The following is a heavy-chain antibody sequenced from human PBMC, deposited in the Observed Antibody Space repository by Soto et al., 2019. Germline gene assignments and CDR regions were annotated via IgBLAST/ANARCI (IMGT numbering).Heavy chain of an antibody. J-gene: IGHJ4*02. CDR1: GGSISSYY. V-gene: IGHV4-59*08. D-gene: IGHD1-26*01. Sequence: SETLSLTCTVSGGSISSYYWSWIRQPPGKGLEWIGYIYYSGSTNYNPSLKSRVTISVDTSKNQFSRKLSSVTAADSAGYDCASRRVGSEDGSFDYWGQGTLVTVSS. CDR3: ASRRVGSEDGSFDY. CDR2: IYYSGST.